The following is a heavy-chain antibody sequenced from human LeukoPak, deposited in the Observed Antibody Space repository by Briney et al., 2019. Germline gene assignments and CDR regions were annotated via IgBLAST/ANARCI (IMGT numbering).Heavy chain of an antibody. CDR3: ARAPVLLRFGELLYPYYFDY. Sequence: PSETLSLTCTVSGGSVSSGSYYWSWIRQPPGKGLEWIGYIYYSGSTNYNPSLKSRVTISVDTSKNQFSLKLSSVTAADTAVYYCARAPVLLRFGELLYPYYFDYWGQGTLVTVSS. V-gene: IGHV4-61*01. J-gene: IGHJ4*02. CDR1: GGSVSSGSYY. D-gene: IGHD3-10*01. CDR2: IYYSGST.